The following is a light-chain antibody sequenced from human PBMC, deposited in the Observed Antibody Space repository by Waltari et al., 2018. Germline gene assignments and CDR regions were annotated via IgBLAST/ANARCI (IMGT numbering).Light chain of an antibody. V-gene: IGKV2-28*01. CDR1: QSLLHSNGYNS. CDR3: MQAQQTPYT. Sequence: DIVMTQSPLSLPVTPGEPASISCRSSQSLLHSNGYNSLDWYLQKPGQSPQLLIYLGASRASGVPDRFSGRGSGTDFTLKISRVEAEDVGVYYCMQAQQTPYTFGQGTKLEMK. CDR2: LGA. J-gene: IGKJ2*01.